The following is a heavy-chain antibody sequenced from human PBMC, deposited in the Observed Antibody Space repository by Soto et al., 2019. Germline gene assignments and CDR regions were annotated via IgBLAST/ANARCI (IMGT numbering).Heavy chain of an antibody. CDR3: ARGLSGSYPLFDY. D-gene: IGHD1-26*01. J-gene: IGHJ4*02. Sequence: QVQPQESGPGLVKPSETLSLTCTVSSGSISGYYWSWIRQPPGKGLQCIGYIYYTGGTNYNPSLKSRVTISVDTSKNQFSLKLSSVTAADTAVYYCARGLSGSYPLFDYWGQGTLVTVSS. V-gene: IGHV4-59*01. CDR1: SGSISGYY. CDR2: IYYTGGT.